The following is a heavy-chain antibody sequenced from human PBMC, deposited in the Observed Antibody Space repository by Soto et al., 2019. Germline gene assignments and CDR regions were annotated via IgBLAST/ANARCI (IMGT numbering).Heavy chain of an antibody. Sequence: QVQLVESGGGVVQPGRSLRLSCAASGFTFSSYGMHWVRQAPGKGLEWVAVISYDGSSKYYADSVKGRFTISRDNSKNTLYLQMNSLRAEDTAVYYCAKGGSLAWWGQGTLVTVSS. CDR1: GFTFSSYG. V-gene: IGHV3-30*18. D-gene: IGHD6-13*01. CDR2: ISYDGSSK. J-gene: IGHJ4*02. CDR3: AKGGSLAW.